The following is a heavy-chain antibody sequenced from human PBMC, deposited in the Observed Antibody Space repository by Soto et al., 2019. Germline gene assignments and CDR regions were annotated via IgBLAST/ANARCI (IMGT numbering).Heavy chain of an antibody. Sequence: GASVKVSCKASGYTFTSYGINWVRQATGQGLEWMGWMNPNSGNTGYAQKFQGRVTMTRNTSISTAYMELSSLRSEDTAVYYCAGAQGESSWDYYYYGMDVWGQGTTVTVSS. CDR2: MNPNSGNT. CDR3: AGAQGESSWDYYYYGMDV. CDR1: GYTFTSYG. V-gene: IGHV1-8*01. D-gene: IGHD6-13*01. J-gene: IGHJ6*02.